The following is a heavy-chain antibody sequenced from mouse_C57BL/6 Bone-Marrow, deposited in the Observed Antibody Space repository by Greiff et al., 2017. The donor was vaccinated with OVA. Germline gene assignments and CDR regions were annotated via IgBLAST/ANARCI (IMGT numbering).Heavy chain of an antibody. J-gene: IGHJ2*01. Sequence: VQLQQSGAELARPGASVKLSCKASGYTFTSYGISWVKQRTGQGLEWIGEIYPRSGNTYYNEKFKGKATLTADKSSSTAYMELRSLTSEDSAVYFCARGGTDDEDDEDDWGQGTTLTVSS. V-gene: IGHV1-81*01. CDR2: IYPRSGNT. CDR3: ARGGTDDEDDEDD. CDR1: GYTFTSYG. D-gene: IGHD3-3*01.